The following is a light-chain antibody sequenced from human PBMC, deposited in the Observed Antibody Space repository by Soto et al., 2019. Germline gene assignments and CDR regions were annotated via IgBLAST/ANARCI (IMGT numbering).Light chain of an antibody. J-gene: IGKJ4*01. CDR1: QNINTW. CDR3: QHYNGYPIT. V-gene: IGKV1-5*03. CDR2: KAS. Sequence: DIQMTQSPSTLSASVGDRVTLTCRASQNINTWLAWYQQKPGKAPKLLIYKASTLVRGVPTRFIGSGSGTDFTLTISSLQVDDLASYHCQHYNGYPITFGGGTKVEI.